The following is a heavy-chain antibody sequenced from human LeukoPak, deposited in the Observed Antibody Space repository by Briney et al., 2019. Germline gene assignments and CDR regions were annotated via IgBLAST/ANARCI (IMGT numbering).Heavy chain of an antibody. D-gene: IGHD3-3*01. V-gene: IGHV3-7*03. J-gene: IGHJ4*02. CDR1: GFTFSDYW. Sequence: PGGSLRLSCVVSGFTFSDYWMNWFRQAPGKRLEWVANINQDGNRRYYVDSVKGRFTISRDNAKNSLYLQMNSLRAEDTALYYCAKGLWSGYYGDWGQGTLVTVSS. CDR3: AKGLWSGYYGD. CDR2: INQDGNRR.